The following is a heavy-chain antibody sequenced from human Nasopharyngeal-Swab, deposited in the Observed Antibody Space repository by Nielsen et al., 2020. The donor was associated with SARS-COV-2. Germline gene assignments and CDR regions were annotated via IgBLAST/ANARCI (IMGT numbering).Heavy chain of an antibody. CDR3: AEKGYSSSWYVY. Sequence: SETLSLTCGVYGGSVSGYYWNWICQPPGKGLEWIGEINNSGRTHYNPSLKSRVTVSLDTSQNQFSLKLTSVTAADTAVYYCAEKGYSSSWYVYWGPGTLVTVSS. D-gene: IGHD6-13*01. V-gene: IGHV4-34*01. J-gene: IGHJ4*02. CDR2: INNSGRT. CDR1: GGSVSGYY.